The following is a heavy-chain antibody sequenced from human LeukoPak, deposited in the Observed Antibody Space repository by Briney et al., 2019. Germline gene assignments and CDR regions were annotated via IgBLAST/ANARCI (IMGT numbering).Heavy chain of an antibody. V-gene: IGHV3-30*02. CDR2: IRNDGSDK. J-gene: IGHJ3*02. Sequence: PGGSLRLSCAASGFIFNAFGIHRVRQAPGKGLERVTFIRNDGSDKYYTDSVGGRFTISRDNSKSTVDLQMNNLRVEDTAVYYCARMDGGILLFSDAFDIWGQGTMVTVSS. CDR3: ARMDGGILLFSDAFDI. D-gene: IGHD2-21*02. CDR1: GFIFNAFG.